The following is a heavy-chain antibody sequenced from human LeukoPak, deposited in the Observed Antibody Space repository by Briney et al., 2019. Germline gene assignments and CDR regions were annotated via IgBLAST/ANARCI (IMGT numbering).Heavy chain of an antibody. CDR3: ARESVAARPPLYYFDY. CDR1: GGSFSGYY. Sequence: SETLPLTCAVYGGSFSGYYWSWIRQPPGKGLEWIGEINHSGSTNYNPSLKSRVTISVDTSKNQFSLKLSSVTAADTAVYYCARESVAARPPLYYFDYWGQGTLVTVSS. D-gene: IGHD6-6*01. J-gene: IGHJ4*02. CDR2: INHSGST. V-gene: IGHV4-34*01.